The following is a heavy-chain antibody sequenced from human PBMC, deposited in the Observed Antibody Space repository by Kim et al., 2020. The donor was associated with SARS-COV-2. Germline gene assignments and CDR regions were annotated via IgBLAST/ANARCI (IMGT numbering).Heavy chain of an antibody. CDR3: ARDQGLGYCTGGTCDP. CDR2: ISKMSTYI. D-gene: IGHD2-8*02. Sequence: GGSLRLSCAASGFTFSSHNMNWVRQAPGKGLEWVSSISKMSTYIYYADSVKGRFTISRDNAKNSLFLQMNSLRAEDTAVYYCARDQGLGYCTGGTCDP. J-gene: IGHJ5*02. V-gene: IGHV3-21*06. CDR1: GFTFSSHN.